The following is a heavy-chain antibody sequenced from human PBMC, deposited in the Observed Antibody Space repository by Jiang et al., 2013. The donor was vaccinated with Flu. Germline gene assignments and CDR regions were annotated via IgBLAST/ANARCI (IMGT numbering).Heavy chain of an antibody. CDR2: IYYSGST. CDR3: ARAWPGGAYFDY. CDR1: GDSISRYH. V-gene: IGHV4-59*01. D-gene: IGHD3-10*01. J-gene: IGHJ4*02. Sequence: LLKPSETLSLTCTVSGDSISRYHWSWIRQPPGKRLEWIGYIYYSGSTNFNPSLKSRVTMSVDTSKNQFSLKLSSVTAADTAVYYCARAWPGGAYFDYWGRGNPWSPSPQ.